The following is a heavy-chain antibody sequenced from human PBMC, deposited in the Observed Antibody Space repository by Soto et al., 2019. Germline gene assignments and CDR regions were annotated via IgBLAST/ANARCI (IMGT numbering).Heavy chain of an antibody. CDR2: ISGSGGST. V-gene: IGHV3-23*01. CDR1: GFTFSSYA. J-gene: IGHJ4*02. Sequence: EVQLLEAGGGLVQPGGSLRLSCAASGFTFSSYAMSWVRQAPGKGLEWVSAISGSGGSTYYADSVKDRFTISRDNSKNTLYLQMNSLRAEDTAVYYCAKENGYSSSWFEFDYWGQGTLVTVSS. CDR3: AKENGYSSSWFEFDY. D-gene: IGHD6-13*01.